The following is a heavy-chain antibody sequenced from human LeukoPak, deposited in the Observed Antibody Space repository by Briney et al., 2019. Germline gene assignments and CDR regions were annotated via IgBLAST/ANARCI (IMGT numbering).Heavy chain of an antibody. D-gene: IGHD3-22*01. Sequence: GGSLRLSCAASGYTFSSYSINWVRQAPGKGLEGVSSISVGSNYIYYADSVRGRFRISRDDARDSLYLQMNSLRAEDTAVYYCVRLRRNSDTSGFYYYYDFWGQGTLVTVSS. J-gene: IGHJ4*02. V-gene: IGHV3-21*01. CDR3: VRLRRNSDTSGFYYYYDF. CDR2: ISVGSNYI. CDR1: GYTFSSYS.